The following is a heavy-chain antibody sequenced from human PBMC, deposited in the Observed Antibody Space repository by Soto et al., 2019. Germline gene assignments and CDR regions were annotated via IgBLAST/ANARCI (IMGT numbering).Heavy chain of an antibody. CDR3: AKDPYSSPVNWFES. Sequence: QVQLVESGGGVVQPGRSLRLSCAASGFTFSSYGMHWVRQAPGKGLEWVALISYDGRDKYYADSVKGRFTISRDNSKNTLYLQMNSLRIEDTAVYYCAKDPYSSPVNWFESWGQGTLVTVSS. V-gene: IGHV3-30*18. CDR2: ISYDGRDK. J-gene: IGHJ5*01. D-gene: IGHD6-13*01. CDR1: GFTFSSYG.